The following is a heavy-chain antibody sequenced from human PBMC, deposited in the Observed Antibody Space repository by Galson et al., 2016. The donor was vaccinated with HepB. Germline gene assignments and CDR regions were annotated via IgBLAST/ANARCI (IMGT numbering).Heavy chain of an antibody. Sequence: SLRLSCAASGFTSSTYAMSWVRQAPGKGLEWVSAISATGSSTYYADSVKGRFTISKGNSKNTQYLQMNGLRTEDTAIYYYATNGPQLYFHWLNSFDYWGQGTLVTVSS. J-gene: IGHJ4*02. D-gene: IGHD3-9*01. CDR3: ATNGPQLYFHWLNSFDY. V-gene: IGHV3-23*01. CDR2: ISATGSST. CDR1: GFTSSTYA.